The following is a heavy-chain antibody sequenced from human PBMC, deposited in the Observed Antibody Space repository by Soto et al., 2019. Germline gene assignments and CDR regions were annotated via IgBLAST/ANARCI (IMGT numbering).Heavy chain of an antibody. CDR2: ISGSGGST. CDR3: AKGRGDSNYRSHYYYMDV. D-gene: IGHD4-4*01. V-gene: IGHV3-23*01. Sequence: EVQLLESGGGLVQPGGSLRLSCAASGFTFSSYAMSWVRQAPGKGLEWVSAISGSGGSTYYADSVKGRFTISRDNSKNTLYLQMNSLRAEDTAVYYCAKGRGDSNYRSHYYYMDVWGKGTTVTVSS. J-gene: IGHJ6*03. CDR1: GFTFSSYA.